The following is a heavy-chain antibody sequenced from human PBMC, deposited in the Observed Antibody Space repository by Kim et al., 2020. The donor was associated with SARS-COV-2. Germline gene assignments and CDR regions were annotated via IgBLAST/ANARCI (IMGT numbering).Heavy chain of an antibody. CDR2: IYYSGST. D-gene: IGHD1-26*01. CDR1: GGSVSSGSYY. V-gene: IGHV4-61*01. J-gene: IGHJ4*02. Sequence: SETLSLTCTVSGGSVSSGSYYWSWIRQPPGKGLEWIGYIYYSGSTNYNPSLKSRVTISVDTSKNQFSLKLSSVTAADTAVYYCARTSNRYSGSYEPGDWGQGTLVTVSS. CDR3: ARTSNRYSGSYEPGD.